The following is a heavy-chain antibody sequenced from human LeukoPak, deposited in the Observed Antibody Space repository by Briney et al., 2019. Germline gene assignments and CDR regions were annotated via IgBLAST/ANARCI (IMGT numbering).Heavy chain of an antibody. V-gene: IGHV1-69*02. Sequence: SVKVSCKASGDTFRSYSINWVRRAPGQGFEWMGRIIPVLDITNYAQKFQGRVTISADKSTSTAYMELSSLTSEDSAVYYCARGVGAQYAFDIWGQGTQVTVSP. D-gene: IGHD1-26*01. CDR3: ARGVGAQYAFDI. J-gene: IGHJ3*02. CDR1: GDTFRSYS. CDR2: IIPVLDIT.